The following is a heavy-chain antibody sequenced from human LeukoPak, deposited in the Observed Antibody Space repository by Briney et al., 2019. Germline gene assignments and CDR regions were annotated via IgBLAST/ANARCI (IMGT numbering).Heavy chain of an antibody. CDR2: ISYDGSNK. V-gene: IGHV3-30-3*01. CDR1: GFTFSSYA. D-gene: IGHD6-6*01. Sequence: GGSLRLFCAASGFTFSSYAMHWVRQAPGKGLEWVAVISYDGSNKYYADSVKGRFTISRDNSKNTLYLQMNSLRAEDTAVYYCARDHSSSYVSDYFDYWGQGTLVTVSS. CDR3: ARDHSSSYVSDYFDY. J-gene: IGHJ4*02.